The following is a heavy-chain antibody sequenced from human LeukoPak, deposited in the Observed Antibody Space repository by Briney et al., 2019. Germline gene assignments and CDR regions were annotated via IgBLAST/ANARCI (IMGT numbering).Heavy chain of an antibody. CDR3: ARAHCSGGSCYSFDY. CDR1: GFTFSSYE. D-gene: IGHD2-15*01. V-gene: IGHV3-48*03. Sequence: GGSLRLSCVASGFTFSSYEMNWARQAPGKGLEWVSYINSDGKTIFYADSVKGRFTISRDNAKNSLYLQMNSLRAEDTAVYYCARAHCSGGSCYSFDYWGQGTLVTVSS. J-gene: IGHJ4*02. CDR2: INSDGKTI.